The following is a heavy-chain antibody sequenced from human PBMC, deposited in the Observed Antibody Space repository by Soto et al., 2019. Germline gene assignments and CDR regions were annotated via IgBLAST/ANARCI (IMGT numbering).Heavy chain of an antibody. Sequence: QVQLVESGGGVVQPGRSLRLSCAASGFTFSSYGMHWVRQAPGKGLEWVAVISYDGSNKYYADSVKGRFTISRDNSKNTLYLQMNSLRAEDTAVYYCAKQWGDRPWGSYRSAFDYWGQGTLVTVSS. V-gene: IGHV3-30*18. CDR2: ISYDGSNK. CDR1: GFTFSSYG. J-gene: IGHJ4*02. CDR3: AKQWGDRPWGSYRSAFDY. D-gene: IGHD3-16*02.